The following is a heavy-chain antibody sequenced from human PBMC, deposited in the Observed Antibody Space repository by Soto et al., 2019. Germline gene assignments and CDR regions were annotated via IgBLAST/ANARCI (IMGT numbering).Heavy chain of an antibody. CDR2: INHSGST. J-gene: IGHJ5*02. Sequence: SETLSLTCAVYGVSFSGYYWSWIRQPPGKGLEWIGEINHSGSTNYNPSLKSRVTISVDTSKNQFSLKLSSVTAADTAVYYCASFVVVPAAISSSGWFDPWGQGTLVTVSS. CDR3: ASFVVVPAAISSSGWFDP. V-gene: IGHV4-34*01. D-gene: IGHD2-2*02. CDR1: GVSFSGYY.